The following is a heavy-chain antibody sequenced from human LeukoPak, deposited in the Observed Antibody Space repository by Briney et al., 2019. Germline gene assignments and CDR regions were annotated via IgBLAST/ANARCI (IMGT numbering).Heavy chain of an antibody. D-gene: IGHD3-22*01. Sequence: PGGSLRLSCAASAFTFSNYSMNWVRQAPGKGLEWVSSISSSSSNIYYADSVKGRFTISRDNAKNSLYLQMNSLRAEDTAVYYCARERRYDSTTYWGQGTLVTVSS. CDR1: AFTFSNYS. J-gene: IGHJ4*02. V-gene: IGHV3-21*01. CDR2: ISSSSSNI. CDR3: ARERRYDSTTY.